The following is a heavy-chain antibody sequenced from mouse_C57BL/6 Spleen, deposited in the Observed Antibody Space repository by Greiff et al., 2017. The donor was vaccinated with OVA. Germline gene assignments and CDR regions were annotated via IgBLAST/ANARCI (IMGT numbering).Heavy chain of an antibody. CDR3: ASITTVVTLYAMDY. V-gene: IGHV2-2*01. Sequence: VKVVESGPGLVQPSQSLSITCTVSGFSLTSYGVHWVRQSPGKGLEWLGVIWSGGSTDYNAAFISRLSISKDNSKSQVFFKMNSLQADDTAIYYCASITTVVTLYAMDYWGQGTSVTVSS. J-gene: IGHJ4*01. D-gene: IGHD1-1*01. CDR1: GFSLTSYG. CDR2: IWSGGST.